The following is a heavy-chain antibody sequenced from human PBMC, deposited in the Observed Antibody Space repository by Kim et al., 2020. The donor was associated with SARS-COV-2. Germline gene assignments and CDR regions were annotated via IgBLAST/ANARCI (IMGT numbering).Heavy chain of an antibody. CDR3: ARAVSTYDILTGYYYYGMDV. Sequence: GGSLRLSCAASGFTFSSYDMHWVRQATGKGLEWVSAIGTAGDTYYPGSVKGRFTISRENAKNSLYLQMNSLRAGDTAVYYCARAVSTYDILTGYYYYGMDVWGQGTTVTVSS. J-gene: IGHJ6*02. V-gene: IGHV3-13*01. CDR2: IGTAGDT. D-gene: IGHD3-9*01. CDR1: GFTFSSYD.